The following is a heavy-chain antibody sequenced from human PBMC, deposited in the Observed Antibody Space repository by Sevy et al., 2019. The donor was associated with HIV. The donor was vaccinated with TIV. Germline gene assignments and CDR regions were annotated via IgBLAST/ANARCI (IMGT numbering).Heavy chain of an antibody. CDR3: ARAESGYCYALNY. V-gene: IGHV3-66*01. J-gene: IGHJ4*02. Sequence: GGSLRLSCAASGFTVNSNYMTWVRQAPGKGLEGVSVIHSDDTTYHADSVKDRFTISRDNFKNTLYLHMSSLRAEDTAVYYCARAESGYCYALNYWGQGTLVTVSS. D-gene: IGHD5-18*01. CDR1: GFTVNSNY. CDR2: IHSDDTT.